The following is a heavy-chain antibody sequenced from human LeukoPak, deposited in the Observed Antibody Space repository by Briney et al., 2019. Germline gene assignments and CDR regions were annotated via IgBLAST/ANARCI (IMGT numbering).Heavy chain of an antibody. CDR2: IYSGTI. V-gene: IGHV3-53*01. CDR3: ARRAGAYSHPYDY. CDR1: GFTFSAYW. J-gene: IGHJ4*02. D-gene: IGHD4/OR15-4a*01. Sequence: GGSLRLSCAASGFTFSAYWMTWVRQAPGKGPEWVSFIYSGTIHYSDSVKGRFTISRDNSKNTLYLQMNSLRAEDTAVYYCARRAGAYSHPYDYWGQGTLVTVSS.